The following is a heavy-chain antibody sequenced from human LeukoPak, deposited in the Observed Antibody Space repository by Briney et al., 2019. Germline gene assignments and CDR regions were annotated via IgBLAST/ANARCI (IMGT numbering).Heavy chain of an antibody. V-gene: IGHV1-2*02. CDR3: ARDVVVVVGACRSNFYFYMDV. D-gene: IGHD2-15*01. CDR2: INPNNGAT. Sequence: ASVKVSCKASGYIHWVRQAPGQGLEWMGGINPNNGATNYAQKFQGRITMTRDTSITTAYMELSSLRSDDTAIYYCARDVVVVVGACRSNFYFYMDVWGKGTTVTVSS. CDR1: GY. J-gene: IGHJ6*03.